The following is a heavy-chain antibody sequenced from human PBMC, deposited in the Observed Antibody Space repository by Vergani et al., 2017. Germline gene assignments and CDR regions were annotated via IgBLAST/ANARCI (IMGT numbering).Heavy chain of an antibody. Sequence: QVQLQESGPGLVKPSETLSLTCTVSGGSISSYYWSWIRQPPGKGLAWIGYIYYSGSTNYNPSLKSPVTGSVDTSKNQFSLKLSSVTAADTAVYYCAREGNYEYDFDYWGQGTLVTVSS. J-gene: IGHJ4*02. CDR2: IYYSGST. CDR1: GGSISSYY. V-gene: IGHV4-59*01. CDR3: AREGNYEYDFDY. D-gene: IGHD4-11*01.